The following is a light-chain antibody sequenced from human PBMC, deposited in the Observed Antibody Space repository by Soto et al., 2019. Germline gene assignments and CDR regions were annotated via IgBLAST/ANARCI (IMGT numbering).Light chain of an antibody. CDR1: QSITKC. CDR3: QHHSGDRAT. V-gene: IGKV1-5*03. J-gene: IGKJ1*01. CDR2: EAS. Sequence: DILLTQSPSTLSASVGDRVTISCRASQSITKCLAWYQHKPGQAPNLLIYEASTLHSGVPSRFSGSGSGTDFTLTISSLRPDDFATYYCQHHSGDRATFGQGTKVDIK.